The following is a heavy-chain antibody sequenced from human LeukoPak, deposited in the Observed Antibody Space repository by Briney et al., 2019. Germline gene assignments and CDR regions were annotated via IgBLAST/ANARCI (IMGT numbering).Heavy chain of an antibody. Sequence: GGSLRLSCAASGFIFTDYSINWVRQAPGKGLEWISYIDKTSSNIYYADSVKGRFTISRDNAKNSLYLQMNRLRAEDTAIYYCARESYWGSSAKGFDYWGQGTLVTVSS. J-gene: IGHJ4*02. D-gene: IGHD7-27*01. CDR3: ARESYWGSSAKGFDY. CDR2: IDKTSSNI. V-gene: IGHV3-48*01. CDR1: GFIFTDYS.